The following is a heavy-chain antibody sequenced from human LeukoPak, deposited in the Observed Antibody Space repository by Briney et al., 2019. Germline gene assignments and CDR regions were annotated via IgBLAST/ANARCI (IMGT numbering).Heavy chain of an antibody. V-gene: IGHV4-59*12. D-gene: IGHD3-9*01. CDR1: GGSISSYY. CDR3: ARVHYDILTGYYSDAFDI. CDR2: IYYTGST. J-gene: IGHJ3*02. Sequence: KPSETLSLTCTVSGGSISSYYWSWIRQPPGKGLEWLGYIYYTGSTNYNPSLKSRVTMSVDTSKNQFSLKLSSVTAADTAVYYCARVHYDILTGYYSDAFDIWGQGTMVTVSS.